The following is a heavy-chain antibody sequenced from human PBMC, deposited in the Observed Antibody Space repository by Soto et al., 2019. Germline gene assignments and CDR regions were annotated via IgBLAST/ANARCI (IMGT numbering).Heavy chain of an antibody. D-gene: IGHD3-22*01. V-gene: IGHV4-59*01. CDR1: GDSISSYY. J-gene: IGHJ5*02. CDR3: ALSMIAVVLKS. Sequence: QVQLQESGPGLVKPSETLSLTCAVSGDSISSYYCMWIRQPPGKGLESIGYLYYGRSANYNPSLNSLPTLPASAPTHAAIVSLTSITSANATVYYCALSMIAVVLKSWGQGTL. CDR2: LYYGRSA.